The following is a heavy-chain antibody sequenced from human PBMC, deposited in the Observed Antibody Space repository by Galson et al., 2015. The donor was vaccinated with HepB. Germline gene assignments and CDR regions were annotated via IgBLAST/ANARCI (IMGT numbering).Heavy chain of an antibody. CDR1: GDSVSSHSAA. CDR3: ARSVGPPPDY. J-gene: IGHJ4*02. Sequence: CAIYGDSVSSHSAAWNWLRQSPSRGLEWLGRTYYRSKWYIVYAVSVKRRITINPDTSKNQFSLQLNSVTPEDTAVYYCARSVGPPPDYWGQGTLVTVSS. D-gene: IGHD4-23*01. CDR2: TYYRSKWYI. V-gene: IGHV6-1*01.